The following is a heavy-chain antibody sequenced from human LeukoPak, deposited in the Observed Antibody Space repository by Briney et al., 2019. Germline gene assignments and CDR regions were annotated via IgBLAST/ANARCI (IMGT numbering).Heavy chain of an antibody. CDR2: ISSSGSTI. Sequence: GGSLRLSCAASGFTFSDYYMSWIRQAPGKGLEWVSYISSSGSTIYYADSVKGRFTISRDNSKNTLYLQMNSLRAEDTAVYYCAKDTTTVTSQGDYWGQGTLVTVSS. V-gene: IGHV3-11*04. D-gene: IGHD4-17*01. J-gene: IGHJ4*02. CDR3: AKDTTTVTSQGDY. CDR1: GFTFSDYY.